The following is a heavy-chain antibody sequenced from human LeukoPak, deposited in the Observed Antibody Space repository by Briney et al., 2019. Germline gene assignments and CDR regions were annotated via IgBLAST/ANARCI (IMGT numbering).Heavy chain of an antibody. J-gene: IGHJ4*02. Sequence: SETLSLTCTVTGGSISSDYWSWIRQHPGKGLEWIGYIYYSGSINYNPSLKSRVTISVDTSKNQFSLKVSSVTAADTAVYYCARGNWYLDYWGQGTLVTVSS. CDR3: ARGNWYLDY. V-gene: IGHV4-59*01. CDR2: IYYSGSI. CDR1: GGSISSDY. D-gene: IGHD1-1*01.